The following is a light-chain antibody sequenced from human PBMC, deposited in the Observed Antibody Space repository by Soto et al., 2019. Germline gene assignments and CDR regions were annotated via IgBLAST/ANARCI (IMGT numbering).Light chain of an antibody. CDR2: AAS. V-gene: IGKV1-27*01. CDR1: QDIRNY. Sequence: DIQLTQSPSSLSASVGDRVTITCRASQDIRNYLAWYQQKPGKVPKVLIYAASTLQPGVPSRFSGSGSGTDFTLTINGLQPDDIATYYCQNYDSAPITFGQGTRLEIK. J-gene: IGKJ5*01. CDR3: QNYDSAPIT.